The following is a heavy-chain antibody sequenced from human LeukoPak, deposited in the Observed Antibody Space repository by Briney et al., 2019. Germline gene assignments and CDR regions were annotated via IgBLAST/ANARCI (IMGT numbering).Heavy chain of an antibody. V-gene: IGHV4-4*07. D-gene: IGHD3-16*01. CDR3: ARDWGNV. Sequence: KPSETLSLTCTVSGGSFSNYFWSWIRQPAGKGLEWIGRIYSSGSTNYNPSLESRVTMSIDTSMSQWSLSLTSVTAADTAVYFCARDWGNVWGQGTTVTVSS. J-gene: IGHJ6*02. CDR1: GGSFSNYF. CDR2: IYSSGST.